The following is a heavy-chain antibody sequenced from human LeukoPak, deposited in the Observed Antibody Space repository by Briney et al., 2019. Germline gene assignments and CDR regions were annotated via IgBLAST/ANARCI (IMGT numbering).Heavy chain of an antibody. CDR1: GGSIRTYY. Sequence: PSETLSLTCTVSGGSIRTYYWSWIRQPAGKELEWIGRIDTSGNTNYDPSLKGRITMSVDTSKNQFSLKLSSVTAADTAVYYCATGGATVTPFDYWGQGTLVTVSS. J-gene: IGHJ4*02. V-gene: IGHV4-4*07. CDR3: ATGGATVTPFDY. CDR2: IDTSGNT. D-gene: IGHD4-11*01.